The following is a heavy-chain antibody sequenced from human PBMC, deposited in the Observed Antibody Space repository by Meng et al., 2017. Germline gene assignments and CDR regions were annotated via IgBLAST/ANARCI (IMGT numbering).Heavy chain of an antibody. CDR3: ARVVGDCVSCYKGWFDP. Sequence: QVQLQESGPRLVRPSQTLSLTCTASGASLTSGIFWIWIRQPPGTGLEYIGYISYNGATYYNPSLKSRLTMSVDTAKNQFSLSLNSVPAADTAVYYCARVVGDCVSCYKGWFDPWGQGTLVTVSS. CDR2: ISYNGAT. CDR1: GASLTSGIF. J-gene: IGHJ5*02. V-gene: IGHV4-30-4*01. D-gene: IGHD2-2*02.